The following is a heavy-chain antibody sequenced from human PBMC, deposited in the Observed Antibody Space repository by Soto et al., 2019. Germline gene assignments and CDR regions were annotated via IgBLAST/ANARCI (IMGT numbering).Heavy chain of an antibody. CDR1: GGTFSRYA. J-gene: IGHJ5*02. Sequence: SVNGYCKTAGGTFSRYAVGWVRQAHGQGLEWMGGIIPIFGTANYAQKFQGRVTITADKSTSTAYMELSSLRSEDTAVYYCARGYCSGGSCYNWFDPWGQRTLVTGSS. CDR3: ARGYCSGGSCYNWFDP. CDR2: IIPIFGTA. V-gene: IGHV1-69*06. D-gene: IGHD2-15*01.